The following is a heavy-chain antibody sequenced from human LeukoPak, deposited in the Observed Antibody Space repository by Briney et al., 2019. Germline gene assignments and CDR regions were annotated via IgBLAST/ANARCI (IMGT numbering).Heavy chain of an antibody. CDR2: ISSSSSYI. J-gene: IGHJ6*02. D-gene: IGHD2-15*01. CDR1: GFTFSTYS. CDR3: ARDRANVGGGFPDLHYYYGMDV. V-gene: IGHV3-21*01. Sequence: GGSLRLSCAASGFTFSTYSMNWVRQAPGKGLESVSSISSSSSYIYYADSVKGRFTISRDNAKNSLYLQMNSLRAEDTAVYYCARDRANVGGGFPDLHYYYGMDVWGQGTTVTVSS.